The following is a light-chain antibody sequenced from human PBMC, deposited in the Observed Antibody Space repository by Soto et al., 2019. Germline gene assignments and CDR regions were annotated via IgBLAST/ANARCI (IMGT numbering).Light chain of an antibody. CDR3: CSYAGSYTV. V-gene: IGLV2-11*01. Sequence: QSALTQPRSVSGSPGQSVTISCTGTSSDVGGYNFVSWYQQHPGKAPKLMIYDVSKRPSGVPDRFSGSKSGNTASLTISGHPAEYEADYYCCSYAGSYTVFGGGTKLTVL. CDR2: DVS. J-gene: IGLJ2*01. CDR1: SSDVGGYNF.